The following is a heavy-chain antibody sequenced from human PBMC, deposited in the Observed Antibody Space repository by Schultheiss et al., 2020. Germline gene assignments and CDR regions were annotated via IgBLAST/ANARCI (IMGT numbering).Heavy chain of an antibody. CDR2: INPNSGGT. D-gene: IGHD2-15*01. CDR1: GYTFTGYY. J-gene: IGHJ5*02. V-gene: IGHV1-2*04. CDR3: ARGKGVVAAPFDP. Sequence: VKVSCKASGYTFTGYYMHWVRQAPGQGLEWMGWINPNSGGTNYAQKFQGWVTMTRDTSISTAYMELSRLRSDDTAVYYCARGKGVVAAPFDPWGQGTLVTVSS.